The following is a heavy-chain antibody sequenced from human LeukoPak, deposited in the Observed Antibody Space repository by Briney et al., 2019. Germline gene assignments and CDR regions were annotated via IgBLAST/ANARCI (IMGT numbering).Heavy chain of an antibody. CDR2: INPSGGST. D-gene: IGHD2-15*01. V-gene: IGHV1-46*01. J-gene: IGHJ4*02. Sequence: ASVKVSCKASGYTFTSYYMHWVRQAPGQGLEWMGIINPSGGSTSYAQKFQGRVTMTRDTSTSTVYMELSSLRFEDTAVYYCARYCSGGSCYSGFFDYWGQGTLVTVSS. CDR1: GYTFTSYY. CDR3: ARYCSGGSCYSGFFDY.